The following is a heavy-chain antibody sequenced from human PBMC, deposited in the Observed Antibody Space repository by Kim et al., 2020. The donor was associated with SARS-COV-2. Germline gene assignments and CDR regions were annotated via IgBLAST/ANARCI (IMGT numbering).Heavy chain of an antibody. D-gene: IGHD4-4*01. V-gene: IGHV5-51*01. Sequence: GESLKISCKGSGYRFTSYWIGWVRQMPGKGLEWMGIIYPGDSDTRYSPSFQGQVTISADKSISAAYLQLSSLKASDTAMYYCARQRMTTNKANWYFDLWGRATLVTVSS. CDR2: IYPGDSDT. J-gene: IGHJ2*01. CDR3: ARQRMTTNKANWYFDL. CDR1: GYRFTSYW.